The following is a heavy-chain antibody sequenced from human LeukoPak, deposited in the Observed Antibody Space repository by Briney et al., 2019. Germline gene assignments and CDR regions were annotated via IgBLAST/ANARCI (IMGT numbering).Heavy chain of an antibody. Sequence: ASVKVSCKASGYTFTSYYMHWVRQAPGQGLEWMGIINPSGGSTSYAQKFQGRVTMTRDTSTSTVYMELSSLRSEDTAVYYCARDLSLGYFAANWFDPWGQGTLVTVSS. CDR3: ARDLSLGYFAANWFDP. D-gene: IGHD3-9*01. CDR1: GYTFTSYY. V-gene: IGHV1-46*01. CDR2: INPSGGST. J-gene: IGHJ5*02.